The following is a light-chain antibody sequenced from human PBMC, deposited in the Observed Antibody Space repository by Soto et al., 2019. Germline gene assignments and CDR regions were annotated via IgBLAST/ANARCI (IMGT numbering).Light chain of an antibody. CDR2: DSS. CDR3: QQYGRIPLT. J-gene: IGKJ4*01. Sequence: EIALTQSPGTLSFSPGERASLSCRASQSVSRNYVAWYQLRSGQPPRLLIYDSSTRATGIPDRFSGSGSGADFTLTISRLEPGDFAVYFCQQYGRIPLTFGGGSRVEIK. CDR1: QSVSRNY. V-gene: IGKV3-20*01.